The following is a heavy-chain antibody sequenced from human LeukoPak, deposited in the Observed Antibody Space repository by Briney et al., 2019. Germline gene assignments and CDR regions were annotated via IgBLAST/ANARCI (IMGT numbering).Heavy chain of an antibody. V-gene: IGHV3-30-3*01. D-gene: IGHD3-10*01. Sequence: GGSLGLSCAASGFTFSSYAMHWVRQAPGKGLEWVAVISYDGSNKYYADSVKGRFTISRDNSKNTLYLQMNSLRAEDTAVYYCATSWGSGSYADYWGQGTLVTVSS. CDR1: GFTFSSYA. CDR2: ISYDGSNK. J-gene: IGHJ4*02. CDR3: ATSWGSGSYADY.